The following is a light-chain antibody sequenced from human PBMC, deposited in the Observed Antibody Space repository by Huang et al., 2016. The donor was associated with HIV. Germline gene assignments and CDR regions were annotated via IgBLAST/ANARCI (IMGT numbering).Light chain of an antibody. CDR2: DAS. Sequence: EIVLTQSPATLSLSPGERATLSCRASQSVSSYLAWYQQKPGQAPSLLIYDASNRATGSPVRFSGSGSGTDFTLTISSLEPEDFAVYYCQQRSNWLFGGGTKVEIK. V-gene: IGKV3-11*01. CDR3: QQRSNWL. CDR1: QSVSSY. J-gene: IGKJ4*01.